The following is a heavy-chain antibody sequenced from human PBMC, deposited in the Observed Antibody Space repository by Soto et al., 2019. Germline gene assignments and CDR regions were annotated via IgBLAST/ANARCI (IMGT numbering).Heavy chain of an antibody. Sequence: PGGSLRLSCAASRFTSSTYEMNWVRQAPGKGLGWVSYISTSGSTVYYADSVKGRFTISRDNTRNSLYLQMNSLRDEDTALYYCVRYCSTTLCNGVATRTFDYWGQGTLVTVSS. V-gene: IGHV3-48*03. CDR2: ISTSGSTV. D-gene: IGHD2-2*01. CDR3: VRYCSTTLCNGVATRTFDY. J-gene: IGHJ4*02. CDR1: RFTSSTYE.